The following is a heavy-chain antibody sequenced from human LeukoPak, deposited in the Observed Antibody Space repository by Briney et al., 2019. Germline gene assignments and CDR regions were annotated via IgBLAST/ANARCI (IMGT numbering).Heavy chain of an antibody. CDR3: ARDLRGRTEVGAQCY. V-gene: IGHV3-21*01. J-gene: IGHJ4*02. D-gene: IGHD1-26*01. CDR1: GFTFSSYS. Sequence: GGSLRLSCAASGFTFSSYSMNWVRQAPGKGLEWVSSISSSSSYIYYADSVKGRFTISRDNAKNSLYLQMNSLRAEDTAVYYCARDLRGRTEVGAQCYWGQGTLVTVSS. CDR2: ISSSSSYI.